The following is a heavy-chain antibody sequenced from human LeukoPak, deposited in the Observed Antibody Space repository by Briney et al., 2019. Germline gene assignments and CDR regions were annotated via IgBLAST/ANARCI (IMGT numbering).Heavy chain of an antibody. V-gene: IGHV1-46*01. J-gene: IGHJ4*02. Sequence: ASVKVSCKASGYTFTSYYMHWVRQAPGQGLEWMGIINPSGGSTSYAQTFQDRVTITRDTSASTAYMELSSLRSEDTAVYYCARDSHYYESSGYNQGDFDYWGQGTLVTVSS. CDR1: GYTFTSYY. CDR3: ARDSHYYESSGYNQGDFDY. CDR2: INPSGGST. D-gene: IGHD3-22*01.